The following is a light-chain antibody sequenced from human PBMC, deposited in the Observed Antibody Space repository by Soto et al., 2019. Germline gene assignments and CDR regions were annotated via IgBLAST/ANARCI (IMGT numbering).Light chain of an antibody. CDR2: GAS. CDR1: QSVSSTY. J-gene: IGKJ3*01. V-gene: IGKV3D-20*02. CDR3: QQRSNWAT. Sequence: EIVLTQSPGTLSLSPGERATLSCRASQSVSSTYLAWYQHKPGQAPRLLIYGASRRATGIPARFSGSGSVTDFTLTISSLEPEDFAVYYCQQRSNWATFGPGTKVDIK.